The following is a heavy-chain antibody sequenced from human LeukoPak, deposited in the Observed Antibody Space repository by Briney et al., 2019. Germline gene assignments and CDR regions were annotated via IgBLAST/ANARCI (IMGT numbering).Heavy chain of an antibody. J-gene: IGHJ3*02. D-gene: IGHD1-1*01. CDR3: ARDLTNIHTTGSTYDAIDI. Sequence: SETLSLTCAVYGGSFSGYYWSWIRQPPGKGLEWIGEINHSGSTNYNPSLKSRVTISVDTSKNQFSLRLSSVTAADTAVYYCARDLTNIHTTGSTYDAIDIWGQGTMVTVSS. CDR2: INHSGST. V-gene: IGHV4-34*01. CDR1: GGSFSGYY.